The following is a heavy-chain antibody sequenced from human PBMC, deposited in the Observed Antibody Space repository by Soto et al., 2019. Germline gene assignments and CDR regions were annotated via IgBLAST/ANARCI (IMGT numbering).Heavy chain of an antibody. CDR2: IFYTGTT. J-gene: IGHJ4*02. Sequence: SETLSLTCAVYGGSVNGYHWGWIRQPPGQGLEWIGSIFYTGTTFYNPSLESRVTMSVDTSKNSFSLHLTSVTAADTAVYFCARLVVVAPVANVWGQGTLVTVSS. D-gene: IGHD2-2*01. V-gene: IGHV4-34*12. CDR1: GGSVNGYH. CDR3: ARLVVVAPVANV.